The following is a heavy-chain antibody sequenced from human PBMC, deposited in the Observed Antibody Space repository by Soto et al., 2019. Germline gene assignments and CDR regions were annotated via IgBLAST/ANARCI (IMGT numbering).Heavy chain of an antibody. V-gene: IGHV1-18*01. CDR2: INAYNGNT. CDR3: AIGVVPAAMYYYGMDV. D-gene: IGHD2-2*01. Sequence: GASVKVSCKASGYTFTSYGINWLRQAPGQGLEWMGWINAYNGNTNYAQKLQGRVTMTTDTSTRTAYMALRSLRSDDTAVYYCAIGVVPAAMYYYGMDVWGQGTTVTVSS. J-gene: IGHJ6*02. CDR1: GYTFTSYG.